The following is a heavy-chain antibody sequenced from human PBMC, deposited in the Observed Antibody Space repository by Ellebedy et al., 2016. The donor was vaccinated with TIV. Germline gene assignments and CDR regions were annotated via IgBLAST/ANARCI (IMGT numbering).Heavy chain of an antibody. CDR1: GFAFRNYA. CDR2: ISGSGGGT. CDR3: ANSDYGGNSWFHHFRDAFDI. J-gene: IGHJ3*02. V-gene: IGHV3-23*01. Sequence: PGGSLRLSCAASGFAFRNYAMAWVRQAPGKGLEWVSTISGSGGGTYYADSVKGRFTISRDNSKSTLDLQMNSLRADDTAVYFCANSDYGGNSWFHHFRDAFDIWGQGTLVTVSS. D-gene: IGHD4-23*01.